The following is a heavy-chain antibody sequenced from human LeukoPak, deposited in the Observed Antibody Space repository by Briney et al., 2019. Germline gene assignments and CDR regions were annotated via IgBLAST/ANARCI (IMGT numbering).Heavy chain of an antibody. V-gene: IGHV3-74*01. Sequence: GGSLRLSCAASGFTFGNYWMHWVRHAPGKGLVRVSRITNDGSSTSYADSVEGRFTISRDNAKNTLFLQMNSLRVEDTAVYYCAREGPWPVDYWGQGTLVTVSS. CDR1: GFTFGNYW. J-gene: IGHJ4*02. D-gene: IGHD6-19*01. CDR2: ITNDGSST. CDR3: AREGPWPVDY.